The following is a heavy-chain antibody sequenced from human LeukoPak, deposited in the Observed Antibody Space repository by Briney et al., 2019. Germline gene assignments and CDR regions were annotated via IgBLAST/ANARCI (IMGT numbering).Heavy chain of an antibody. V-gene: IGHV1-2*02. D-gene: IGHD2-2*01. CDR1: GYTFTSYD. CDR3: ARTDIVVPAAISFDY. Sequence: ASVKVSCKASGYTFTSYDINWVRQAPGQGLEWMGWINPNSGGTNYAQKFQGRVTMTRDTSISTAYMELSRLRSDDTAVYYCARTDIVVPAAISFDYWGQGTLVTVSS. CDR2: INPNSGGT. J-gene: IGHJ4*02.